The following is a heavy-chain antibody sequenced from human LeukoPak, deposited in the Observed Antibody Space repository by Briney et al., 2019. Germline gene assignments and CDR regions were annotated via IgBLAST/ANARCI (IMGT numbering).Heavy chain of an antibody. Sequence: GASVKVSCKASGYTFTSYGISWVRQAPGQGLEWMGWISAYNGNTNYAQKLRGRVTMTTDTSTSTAYMELRSLRSDDTAVYYCARGSPRDDYVWGSYRYTWRVEAFDIWGQGTMVTVSS. V-gene: IGHV1-18*01. J-gene: IGHJ3*02. CDR1: GYTFTSYG. CDR3: ARGSPRDDYVWGSYRYTWRVEAFDI. D-gene: IGHD3-16*02. CDR2: ISAYNGNT.